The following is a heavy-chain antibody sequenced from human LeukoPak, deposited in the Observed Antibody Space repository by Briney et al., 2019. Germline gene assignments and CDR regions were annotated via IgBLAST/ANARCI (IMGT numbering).Heavy chain of an antibody. D-gene: IGHD2-15*01. J-gene: IGHJ4*01. CDR2: IKQDGSEQ. V-gene: IGHV3-7*01. Sequence: GGSLTLSCAASGFTFSTFWMSWVRQAPGKGREWVANIKQDGSEQYYVDSVKGRFTISRDNAKNSLYLQMISLRAEDTAVYYCARDRCSDRFDDWGHGTLVTVSS. CDR1: GFTFSTFW. CDR3: ARDRCSDRFDD.